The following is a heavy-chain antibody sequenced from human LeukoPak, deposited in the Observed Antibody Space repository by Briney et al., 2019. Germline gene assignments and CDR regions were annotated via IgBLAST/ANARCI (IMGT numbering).Heavy chain of an antibody. V-gene: IGHV3-48*02. D-gene: IGHD3-10*01. CDR1: GFTFSSYS. CDR3: ARDSNYYGSGSYSYYYGMDV. J-gene: IGHJ6*02. Sequence: GGSLRLSCAASGFTFSSYSMNWVRQAPGKGLEWVSYILSSGSTIYYADSVKGRFTISRDNAKNSLYLQMNSLRDEDTAVYYCARDSNYYGSGSYSYYYGMDVWGQGTTVTVPS. CDR2: ILSSGSTI.